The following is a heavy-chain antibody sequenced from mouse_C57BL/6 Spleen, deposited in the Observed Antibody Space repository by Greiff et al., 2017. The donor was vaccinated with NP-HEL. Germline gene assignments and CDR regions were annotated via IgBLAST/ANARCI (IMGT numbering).Heavy chain of an antibody. D-gene: IGHD1-1*01. V-gene: IGHV5-4*01. CDR2: ISDGGSYT. J-gene: IGHJ1*03. Sequence: EVKLVESGGGLVKPGGSLKLSCAASGFTFSSYAMSWVRQTPEKRLEWVATISDGGSYTYYPDNVKGRFTISRDNAKNNLYLQMSHLKSEDTAMYYCAKEKSLLLRGWYFDVWGTGTTVTVSS. CDR3: AKEKSLLLRGWYFDV. CDR1: GFTFSSYA.